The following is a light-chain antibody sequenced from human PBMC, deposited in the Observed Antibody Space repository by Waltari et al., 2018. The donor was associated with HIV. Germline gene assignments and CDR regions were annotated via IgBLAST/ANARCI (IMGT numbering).Light chain of an antibody. J-gene: IGKJ2*01. CDR3: QQRRDWPPYT. CDR1: QSVGSY. Sequence: EIVLTQSPATLSLSPGETATLFCRASQSVGSYLAWYQQTPGQAPRLLISDASNRATGIPARFSGSGSGTDFTLTISSLEPEDFAVDYWQQRRDWPPYTFGQGTKLEIK. CDR2: DAS. V-gene: IGKV3-11*01.